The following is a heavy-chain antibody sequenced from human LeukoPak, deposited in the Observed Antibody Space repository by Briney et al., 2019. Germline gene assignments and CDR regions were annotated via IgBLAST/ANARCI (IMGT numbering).Heavy chain of an antibody. CDR3: ARAGDYYDSTPY. CDR2: IIPVLAKP. J-gene: IGHJ4*02. D-gene: IGHD3-22*01. Sequence: SVKVSCKASGGTFSSYAISWVRQAPGQGLEWMGRIIPVLAKPNYAQKFQGRVTITADKSTSTAYMELSSLRSEDTAVYFCARAGDYYDSTPYWGQGTLVTVSS. CDR1: GGTFSSYA. V-gene: IGHV1-69*04.